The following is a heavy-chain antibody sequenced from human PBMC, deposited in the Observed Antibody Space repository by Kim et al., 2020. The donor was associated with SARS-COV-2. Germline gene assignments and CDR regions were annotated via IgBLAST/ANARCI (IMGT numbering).Heavy chain of an antibody. D-gene: IGHD6-13*01. CDR2: IIPIFGTA. CDR1: GGTFSSYA. J-gene: IGHJ6*02. Sequence: SVKVSCKASGGTFSSYAISWVRQAPGQGLEWMGGIIPIFGTANYAQKFQGRVTITADESTSTAYMELSSLRSEDTAVDYCARGGAAAGRGYDYYYYGMDVWGRGTTGTVSS. CDR3: ARGGAAAGRGYDYYYYGMDV. V-gene: IGHV1-69*13.